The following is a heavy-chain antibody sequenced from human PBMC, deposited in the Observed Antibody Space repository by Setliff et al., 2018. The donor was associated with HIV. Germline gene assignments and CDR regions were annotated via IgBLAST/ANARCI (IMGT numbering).Heavy chain of an antibody. D-gene: IGHD5-18*01. CDR3: ARADIYGYVDF. CDR1: GGSISSHY. Sequence: SETLSLTCSVSGGSISSHYWSWIRQPPGKGLEWIGYVYYSGITNYNASLKSRVTISVDTSKNQFSLKLRSVTAADTAVYYCARADIYGYVDFWGQGTLVTVSS. V-gene: IGHV4-59*11. CDR2: VYYSGIT. J-gene: IGHJ4*02.